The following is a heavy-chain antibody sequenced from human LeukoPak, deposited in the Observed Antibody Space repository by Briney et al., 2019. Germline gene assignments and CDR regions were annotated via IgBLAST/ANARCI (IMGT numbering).Heavy chain of an antibody. CDR2: INVGNANT. Sequence: ASVKVSCKASGYTFTKYAIHWVRQAPGQRLEWMGWINVGNANTKYSQKLQGRVTFTRDTSASTAYMELSSLRSEDTAVYYCTRSKTYYDIGIYYYYGMDVWGQGTTVTVSS. D-gene: IGHD3-9*01. V-gene: IGHV1-3*01. J-gene: IGHJ6*02. CDR1: GYTFTKYA. CDR3: TRSKTYYDIGIYYYYGMDV.